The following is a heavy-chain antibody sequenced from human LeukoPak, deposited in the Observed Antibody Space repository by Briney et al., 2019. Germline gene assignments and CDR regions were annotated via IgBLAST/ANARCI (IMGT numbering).Heavy chain of an antibody. D-gene: IGHD2-2*02. CDR2: IYYSGST. CDR1: GGSISSYY. CDR3: ARPYCSSTSCYISAFDI. J-gene: IGHJ3*02. V-gene: IGHV4-59*05. Sequence: SETLSLTCTVSGGSISSYYWSWIRQPPGKGLEWIGSIYYSGSTYYNPSLKSRVTISVDTSKNQFSLKLSSVTAADTAVYYCARPYCSSTSCYISAFDIWGQGTMVTVSS.